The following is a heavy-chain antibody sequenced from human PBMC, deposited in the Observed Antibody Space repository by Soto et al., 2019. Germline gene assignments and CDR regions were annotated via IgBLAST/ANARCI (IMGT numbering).Heavy chain of an antibody. CDR2: IYYSGST. D-gene: IGHD2-15*01. CDR3: ARVADCSGGRCYFSVDY. V-gene: IGHV4-59*08. Sequence: PSETLSLTCTVSGGYISSYYWSWIRQPPGKGLERIGYIYYSGSTNYNPSLKSRVTISVDTSKNQFSLKLSSVTAADTVVYYCARVADCSGGRCYFSVDYWGQGALVTVSS. CDR1: GGYISSYY. J-gene: IGHJ4*02.